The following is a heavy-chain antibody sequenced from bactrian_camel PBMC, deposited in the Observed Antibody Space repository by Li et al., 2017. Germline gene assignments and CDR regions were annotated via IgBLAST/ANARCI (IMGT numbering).Heavy chain of an antibody. CDR3: AALKGSWLASDFAF. D-gene: IGHD5*01. V-gene: IGHV3S40*01. CDR2: IYTEGGFYTGDSST. CDR1: GPTYC. Sequence: VQLVESGGGLVQPGGSLTLSCAASGPTYCMAWFRQAPGTEREGVAAIYTEGGFYTGDSSTVYVDSVKGRFTISLDAAKNTVYLQMNSLKPEDTAMYYCAALKGSWLASDFAFWGQGTQVTVS. J-gene: IGHJ6*01.